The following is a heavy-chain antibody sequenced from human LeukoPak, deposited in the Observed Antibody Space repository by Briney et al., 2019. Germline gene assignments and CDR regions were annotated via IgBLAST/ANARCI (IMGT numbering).Heavy chain of an antibody. Sequence: GGSLRLSCAASGFTFSDYSMNWVRQAPGKGLEWISYIGIDSGNTNYADSVKGRFTISGDKAKNSLYLQLNSLRVEDTAVYYCARDYKYAFDNWGQGTLVTVSS. CDR2: IGIDSGNT. D-gene: IGHD5-24*01. J-gene: IGHJ4*02. CDR3: ARDYKYAFDN. CDR1: GFTFSDYS. V-gene: IGHV3-48*01.